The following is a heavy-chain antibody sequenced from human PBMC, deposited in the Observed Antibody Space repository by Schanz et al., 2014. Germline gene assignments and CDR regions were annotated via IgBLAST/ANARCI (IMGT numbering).Heavy chain of an antibody. D-gene: IGHD2-2*01. V-gene: IGHV3-53*01. CDR2: MYINSGST. CDR1: GFTVNTNY. CDR3: ARDGGCSSTNCHDFVVPELPFES. Sequence: EVQLVESGGGLIQPGGSLRLSCAVSGFTVNTNYMSWVRQAPGKGLEWISSMYINSGSTQYADSVKGRFIISRDSSKNTLFLQMNSRRAEDTAVYFCARDGGCSSTNCHDFVVPELPFESWGQGTLVTVSS. J-gene: IGHJ4*02.